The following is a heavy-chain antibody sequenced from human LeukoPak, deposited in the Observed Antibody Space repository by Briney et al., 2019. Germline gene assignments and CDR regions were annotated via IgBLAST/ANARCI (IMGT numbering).Heavy chain of an antibody. Sequence: GGSLRLSCAASGFTFTTYWMSWVRQAPGKGLEWVANINQDGTEKYYVDSVKGRFTISRDDAKRSLYLQMNSLRVEDTAVYYCAKVAKYYYGSETYYFFEHWGQGTPVTASS. J-gene: IGHJ4*02. CDR2: INQDGTEK. D-gene: IGHD3-10*01. CDR1: GFTFTTYW. CDR3: AKVAKYYYGSETYYFFEH. V-gene: IGHV3-7*01.